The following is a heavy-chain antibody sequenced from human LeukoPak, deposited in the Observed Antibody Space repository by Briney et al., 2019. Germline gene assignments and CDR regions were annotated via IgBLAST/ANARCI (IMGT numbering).Heavy chain of an antibody. CDR1: GFTFSSYG. D-gene: IGHD3-9*01. CDR2: IWYDGSNR. V-gene: IGHV3-33*01. Sequence: GGSLRLSCAASGFTFSSYGMHWVRQAPGKGLEWVAVIWYDGSNRYHTDSVKGRFTFSRDNSKNTLYLQMNSLRAEDTAVYYCARDPPGGRYFDMNFDYWGQGTLVTVSS. CDR3: ARDPPGGRYFDMNFDY. J-gene: IGHJ4*02.